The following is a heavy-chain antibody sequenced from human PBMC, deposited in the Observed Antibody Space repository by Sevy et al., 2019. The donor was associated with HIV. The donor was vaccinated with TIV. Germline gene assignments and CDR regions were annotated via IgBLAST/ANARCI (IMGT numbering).Heavy chain of an antibody. CDR3: AKGGGGHYDPDEIGYYFYYYNMDV. J-gene: IGHJ6*03. CDR1: GFSFDSYG. CDR2: ISGSGTRT. Sequence: GGSLRLSCAVSGFSFDSYGMTWVRQAPGKGLEWVSGISGSGTRTYYVDSVKGRFIISRDNSKNTLYLQMNSLRSEDTGINYCAKGGGGHYDPDEIGYYFYYYNMDVWGKGTMVTVSS. V-gene: IGHV3-23*01. D-gene: IGHD3-22*01.